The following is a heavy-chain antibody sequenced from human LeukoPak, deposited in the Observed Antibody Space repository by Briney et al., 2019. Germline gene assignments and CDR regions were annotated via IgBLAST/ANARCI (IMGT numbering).Heavy chain of an antibody. CDR1: GGTFSSYA. J-gene: IGHJ6*02. CDR2: IIPILGIA. Sequence: SVKVPCKASGGTFSSYAISWVRQAPGQGLEWMGRIIPILGIANYAQKFQGRVTITADKSTSTAYMELSSLRSEDTAVYYCASENYGSGSYYNPPSLPDYYYYGMDVWGQGTTVTVSS. D-gene: IGHD3-10*01. CDR3: ASENYGSGSYYNPPSLPDYYYYGMDV. V-gene: IGHV1-69*04.